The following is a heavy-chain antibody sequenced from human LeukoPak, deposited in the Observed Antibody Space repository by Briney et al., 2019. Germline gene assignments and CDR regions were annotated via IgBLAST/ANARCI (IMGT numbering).Heavy chain of an antibody. D-gene: IGHD6-19*01. Sequence: ASVKVSCKASGYTFTGYYMHWVRQAPGQGLEWMGWINPNSGGTNYAQKFQGWVTMTRDTSISTAYMELSRLRSDDTAVNYCARDSGLYSSGWYDYWGQGTLVTVSS. V-gene: IGHV1-2*04. CDR1: GYTFTGYY. CDR3: ARDSGLYSSGWYDY. J-gene: IGHJ4*02. CDR2: INPNSGGT.